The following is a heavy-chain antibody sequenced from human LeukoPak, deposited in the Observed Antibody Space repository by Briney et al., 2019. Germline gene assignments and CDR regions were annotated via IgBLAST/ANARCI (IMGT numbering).Heavy chain of an antibody. Sequence: ASVKVSCKASGYTFTSYAMHWVRQAPGQRLEWMGWINSDNGNTKYSQKFQGGVTITRDTSAYTAYMELRSLSSADTAIYFCARAPYDFLTGFSLNWFDPWGQGTLVTVSS. CDR3: ARAPYDFLTGFSLNWFDP. D-gene: IGHD3-9*01. V-gene: IGHV1-3*04. CDR2: INSDNGNT. J-gene: IGHJ5*02. CDR1: GYTFTSYA.